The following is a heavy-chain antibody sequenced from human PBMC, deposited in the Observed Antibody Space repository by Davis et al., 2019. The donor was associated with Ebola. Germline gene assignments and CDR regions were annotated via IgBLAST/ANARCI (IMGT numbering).Heavy chain of an antibody. V-gene: IGHV3-7*03. CDR2: IKQDGSEK. CDR3: AKGIIGTSGGDY. D-gene: IGHD1-7*01. J-gene: IGHJ4*02. Sequence: GESLKISCAASGFTFSSYWMSWVRQAPGKGLEWVANIKQDGSEKYYVDSVKGRFTISRDNAKNSLDLQMNSLRAEDTALYYCAKGIIGTSGGDYWGQGTLVTVSS. CDR1: GFTFSSYW.